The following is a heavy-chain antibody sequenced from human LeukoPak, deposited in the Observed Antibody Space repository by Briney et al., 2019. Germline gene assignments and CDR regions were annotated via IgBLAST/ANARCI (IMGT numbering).Heavy chain of an antibody. Sequence: GGSLRLSCAASGFTFSSYWMSWVRQAPGKGLEWVANIKQDGSEKYYVDSVKGRFTISRENAKNSLYLQMNSLRAEDTAVYYCATGAVPAAVYYYYGMDVWGQGTTVTVSS. CDR1: GFTFSSYW. V-gene: IGHV3-7*01. D-gene: IGHD2-2*01. CDR3: ATGAVPAAVYYYYGMDV. CDR2: IKQDGSEK. J-gene: IGHJ6*02.